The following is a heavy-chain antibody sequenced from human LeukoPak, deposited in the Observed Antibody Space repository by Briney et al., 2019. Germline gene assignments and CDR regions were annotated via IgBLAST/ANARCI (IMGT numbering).Heavy chain of an antibody. D-gene: IGHD3-9*01. Sequence: GASVKVSCKASGGTFSSYAISWVRQAPGQGLEWMGRIIPILGIANYAQKFQGRVTITADKSTSTAYMELSSLRSEDTAVYYCARLYYDILTGNYYYYGMDVWGQGTTVTVSS. CDR2: IIPILGIA. CDR1: GGTFSSYA. CDR3: ARLYYDILTGNYYYYGMDV. V-gene: IGHV1-69*04. J-gene: IGHJ6*02.